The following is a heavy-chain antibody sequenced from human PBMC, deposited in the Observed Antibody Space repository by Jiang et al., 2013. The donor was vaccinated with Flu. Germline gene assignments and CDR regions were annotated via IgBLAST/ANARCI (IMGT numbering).Heavy chain of an antibody. CDR3: ARRLGYCSGGSCYFDY. CDR1: GGSISSSSYY. Sequence: SGSGLVKPSETLSLTCTVSGGSISSSSYYWGWIRQPPGKGLEWIGSIYYSGSTYYNPSLKSRVTISVDTSENQFSLKLSSVTAADTAVYYCARRLGYCSGGSCYFDYWGQGTLVT. D-gene: IGHD2-15*01. CDR2: IYYSGST. V-gene: IGHV4-39*07. J-gene: IGHJ4*02.